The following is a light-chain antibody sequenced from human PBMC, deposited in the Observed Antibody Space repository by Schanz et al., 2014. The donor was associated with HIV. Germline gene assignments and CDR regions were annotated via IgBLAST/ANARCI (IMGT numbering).Light chain of an antibody. CDR2: SAS. Sequence: EIVLTQSPATLSLSPGERATLSCRASQSVSSYLAWYQQKPGQAPRLLIYSASTRVTGVPARFSGSGSGTDFTLTISGLEPQDFAVYYCQQSGVSPPWTFAQGTKVEVK. CDR1: QSVSSY. V-gene: IGKV3-11*01. CDR3: QQSGVSPPWT. J-gene: IGKJ1*01.